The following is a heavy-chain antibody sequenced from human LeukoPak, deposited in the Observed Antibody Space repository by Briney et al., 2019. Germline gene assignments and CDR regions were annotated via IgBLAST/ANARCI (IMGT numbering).Heavy chain of an antibody. CDR1: GFTFSSYG. CDR2: IWYDGSNK. D-gene: IGHD5-24*01. Sequence: GGSLRLSCAASGFTFSSYGMHWVRQAPGKGLEWVAVIWYDGSNKYYADSVKGRFTISRDNAKNSLYLQMNSLRAEDTAVYYCARDLGDGYNFWYWGQGTLVTVSS. V-gene: IGHV3-33*01. CDR3: ARDLGDGYNFWY. J-gene: IGHJ4*02.